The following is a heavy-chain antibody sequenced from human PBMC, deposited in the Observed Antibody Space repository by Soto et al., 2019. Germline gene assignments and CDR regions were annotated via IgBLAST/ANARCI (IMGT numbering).Heavy chain of an antibody. J-gene: IGHJ4*02. V-gene: IGHV3-15*01. D-gene: IGHD3-3*01. CDR1: GFTFSNAW. CDR2: IKSKTDGGTT. CDR3: TTDGTYYDFSSGKEL. Sequence: EVQLVESGGGLVKPGGSLRLSCAASGFTFSNAWMSWVRQAPGKGLEWVGRIKSKTDGGTTDYAAPVKGRLTIPRDDSNNTLYLQMNSLNTEDTAVYYCTTDGTYYDFSSGKELWGQGPLVSVSS.